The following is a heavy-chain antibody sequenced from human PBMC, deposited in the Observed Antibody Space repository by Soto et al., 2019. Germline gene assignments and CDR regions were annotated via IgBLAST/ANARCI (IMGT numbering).Heavy chain of an antibody. CDR2: TYYRSKWYN. V-gene: IGHV6-1*01. Sequence: PSQTLSLTCAISGDSVSSNSAAWNWIRQSPSRGLEWLGRTYYRSKWYNDYAVSVKSRITINPDTSKNQFSLQLNSVTPEATAVYYCAREGSSGWYGDNWCDPWGQGTMGTVSS. CDR1: GDSVSSNSAA. D-gene: IGHD6-19*01. CDR3: AREGSSGWYGDNWCDP. J-gene: IGHJ5*02.